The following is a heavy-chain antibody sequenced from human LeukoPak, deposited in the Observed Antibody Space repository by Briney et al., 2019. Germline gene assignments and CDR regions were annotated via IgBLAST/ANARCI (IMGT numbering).Heavy chain of an antibody. J-gene: IGHJ4*02. V-gene: IGHV4-31*03. CDR2: IYYNGRSGNT. CDR3: ANSLPTVSTRNYFDY. CDR1: DDSISRRGYY. Sequence: SETLSLTCSVSDDSISRRGYYWSWIRQRPGMGLGWMGYIYYNGRSGNTYYNLALKSRVTMSIDTGEKHFSLRLTSVTAADTAVYYCANSLPTVSTRNYFDYWGQGTLVIVSS. D-gene: IGHD5/OR15-5a*01.